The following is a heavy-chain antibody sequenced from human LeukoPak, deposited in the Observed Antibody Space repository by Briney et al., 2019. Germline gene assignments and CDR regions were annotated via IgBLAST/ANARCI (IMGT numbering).Heavy chain of an antibody. CDR3: ARGDYGDYLGYYGMDV. CDR2: INHSGST. D-gene: IGHD4-17*01. V-gene: IGHV4-34*01. CDR1: GGSFSGYY. Sequence: KSSETLSLTCAVYGGSFSGYYWSWIRQPPGKGLEWIGEINHSGSTNYNPSLKSRVTISVDAAKNQFSLKLSSVTAADTAVYYCARGDYGDYLGYYGMDVWAQGTTVTVSS. J-gene: IGHJ6*02.